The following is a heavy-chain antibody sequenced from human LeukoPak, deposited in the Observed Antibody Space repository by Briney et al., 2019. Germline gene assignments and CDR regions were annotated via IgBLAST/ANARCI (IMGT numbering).Heavy chain of an antibody. CDR3: ARSASRGYSGYGVFDI. J-gene: IGHJ3*02. D-gene: IGHD5-12*01. Sequence: GASVKVSCKASGYTFTSYGISWVRQAPGQGLEWMGWISAYNGNTNYAQKLQGRVTMTTDTSTSTAYMELRSLRSDDTAVYYCARSASRGYSGYGVFDIWGQGTMVTVSS. V-gene: IGHV1-18*01. CDR2: ISAYNGNT. CDR1: GYTFTSYG.